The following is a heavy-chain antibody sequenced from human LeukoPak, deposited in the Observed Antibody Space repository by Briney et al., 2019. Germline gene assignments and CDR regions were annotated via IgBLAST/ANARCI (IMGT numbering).Heavy chain of an antibody. V-gene: IGHV4-34*01. J-gene: IGHJ4*02. Sequence: PSQTLSLTCAVYGGSFTGYYWSWIRQPPGNGLEWIGEINHSGSTNYNPSLKSRATISVDTSKNQFSLKLSSVTAADTAVYYCARRDYYDSSGPHFDYYFDYWGQGTLVTVSS. D-gene: IGHD3-22*01. CDR1: GGSFTGYY. CDR3: ARRDYYDSSGPHFDYYFDY. CDR2: INHSGST.